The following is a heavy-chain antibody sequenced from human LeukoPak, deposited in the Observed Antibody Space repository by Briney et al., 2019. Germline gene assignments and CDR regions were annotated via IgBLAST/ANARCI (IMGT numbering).Heavy chain of an antibody. J-gene: IGHJ6*03. V-gene: IGHV4-59*12. CDR3: ARVTWYTYYYMDV. Sequence: PSETLSLTCSVSGGSISSYYWSWIRQPPGKGLEWIGYIYYSGRTSYNPSLKSRVTISVDTSKNQFSLRLSSVTAADTAVYYCARVTWYTYYYMDVWGKGTTVTVSS. CDR1: GGSISSYY. D-gene: IGHD1-1*01. CDR2: IYYSGRT.